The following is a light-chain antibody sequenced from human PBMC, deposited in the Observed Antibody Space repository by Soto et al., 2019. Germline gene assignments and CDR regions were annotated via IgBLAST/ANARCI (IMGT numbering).Light chain of an antibody. CDR2: KAS. Sequence: DIQMTQSPSTLSASVGDRVTITCRASQSIGTWLAWYQQKPGKAPKHLIYKASSLESGVTSRFSGSGSGTEFTLTISSLQPDDSATYYCQHYYGYSRTFGQGTKLEIK. J-gene: IGKJ2*01. V-gene: IGKV1-5*03. CDR3: QHYYGYSRT. CDR1: QSIGTW.